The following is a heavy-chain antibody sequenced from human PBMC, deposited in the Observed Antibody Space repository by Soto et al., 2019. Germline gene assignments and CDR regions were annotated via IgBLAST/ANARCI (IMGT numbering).Heavy chain of an antibody. D-gene: IGHD3-10*01. CDR3: ATSYGSGYRAFDY. J-gene: IGHJ4*02. V-gene: IGHV1-69*02. Sequence: QVQLVQSGAEVKEPGSSVKVSCKASGDTFSFYTINWVRQAPGLGLEWVGRINPILSMSNYAQKFQGRVTMTADKSTSTAYMELRSLRFEDTAIYYCATSYGSGYRAFDYWGQGALVTVSS. CDR1: GDTFSFYT. CDR2: INPILSMS.